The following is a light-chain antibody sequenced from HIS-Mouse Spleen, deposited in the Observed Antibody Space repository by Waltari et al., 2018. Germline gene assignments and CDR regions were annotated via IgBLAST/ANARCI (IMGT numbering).Light chain of an antibody. CDR2: AAS. CDR1: QRISSY. CDR3: QQYYSYPYT. J-gene: IGKJ2*01. V-gene: IGKV1-8*01. Sequence: AIRMTQSPSSLSASTGARVTITCRASQRISSYLAWYQQKPGKAPKLLIYAASTLQSGVPSRFSGSGSGTDFTLTISCLQSEDFATYYCQQYYSYPYTFGQGTKLEIK.